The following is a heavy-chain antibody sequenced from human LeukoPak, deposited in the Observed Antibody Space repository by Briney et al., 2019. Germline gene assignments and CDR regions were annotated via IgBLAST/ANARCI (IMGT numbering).Heavy chain of an antibody. Sequence: GGALTLSCAASGVIFSLHAGSCVRVAPGGGLESGLDVSGGGTTYYADFVKGRFTISRNNSMSTLSLQMRSLGVEDTAMYYCARGYCSGGSCNWGQFDSWGQGTLLTVS. V-gene: IGHV3-23*01. CDR1: GVIFSLHA. D-gene: IGHD2-15*01. CDR3: ARGYCSGGSCNWGQFDS. CDR2: VSGGGTT. J-gene: IGHJ4*02.